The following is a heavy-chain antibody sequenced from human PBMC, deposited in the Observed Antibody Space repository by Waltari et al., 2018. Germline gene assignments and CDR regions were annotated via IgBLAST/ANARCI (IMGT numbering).Heavy chain of an antibody. D-gene: IGHD3-22*01. CDR1: GFTFSRYW. Sequence: EEQLVESGGGLIQPGESLRVSCAVSGFTFSRYWMNWVRQAPGQGLLWVLRINRDGSDTSYADSVKCRFTISRDNARNTVYLKMKSLRAEDTAVYYCARVARKTYSSPVPGRDYYYGMDVWGLGTTVTVSS. CDR3: ARVARKTYSSPVPGRDYYYGMDV. V-gene: IGHV3-74*01. CDR2: INRDGSDT. J-gene: IGHJ6*02.